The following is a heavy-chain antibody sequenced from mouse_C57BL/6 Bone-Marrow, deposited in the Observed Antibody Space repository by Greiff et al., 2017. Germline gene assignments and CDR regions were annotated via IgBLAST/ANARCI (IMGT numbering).Heavy chain of an antibody. CDR2: IYPRSGNT. J-gene: IGHJ1*03. CDR3: ARYGGQLRLRYFDV. D-gene: IGHD3-2*02. Sequence: VQLQQSGAELARPGASVKLSCKASGYTFTSYGISWVKQRTGQGLEWIGEIYPRSGNTYYNEKFKGKATLTAAKSSSTAYMELRSLTSEDSAVYFCARYGGQLRLRYFDVWGTGTTVTVSS. V-gene: IGHV1-81*01. CDR1: GYTFTSYG.